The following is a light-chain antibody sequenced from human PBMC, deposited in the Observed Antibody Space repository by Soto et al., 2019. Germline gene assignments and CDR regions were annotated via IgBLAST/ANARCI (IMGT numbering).Light chain of an antibody. CDR1: QTIRSNY. CDR2: DAS. CDR3: QQYGNSLT. Sequence: VLTQSPGTLSLSPGERATLSCRASQTIRSNYLAWYQQKPGQAPRLLIFDASSRATGIPDRFSGSASGTDFTLTITRLDPEDFAVYYCQQYGNSLTFGGGTKVDIK. J-gene: IGKJ4*01. V-gene: IGKV3-20*01.